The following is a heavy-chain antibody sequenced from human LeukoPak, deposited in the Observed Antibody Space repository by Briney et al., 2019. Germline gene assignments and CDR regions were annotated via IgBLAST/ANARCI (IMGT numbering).Heavy chain of an antibody. Sequence: SVKVSCKASGGTFSSYAISWVRQAPGQGLEWMGRIIPIFGTANYAQKFQGRVTITTDESTSTAYMELSSLRSEDTAVYYCAGARRDGYNRDDYWGQGTLVTVSS. CDR1: GGTFSSYA. CDR2: IIPIFGTA. V-gene: IGHV1-69*05. CDR3: AGARRDGYNRDDY. J-gene: IGHJ4*02. D-gene: IGHD5-24*01.